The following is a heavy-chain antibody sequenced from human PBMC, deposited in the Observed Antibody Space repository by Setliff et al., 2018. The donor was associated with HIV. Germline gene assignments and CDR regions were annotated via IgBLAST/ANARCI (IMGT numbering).Heavy chain of an antibody. CDR3: ARSNLEYYYDISGPWGT. J-gene: IGHJ5*02. D-gene: IGHD3-22*01. CDR2: IIPILGTADA. Sequence: SVKVSCKASGATFSTYTINWVRQAPGQGLEWMGGIIPILGTADANYPRKFQGRVTITADESTTTVYMEMSRLTSEDTAIYYCARSNLEYYYDISGPWGTWGQGTLVTVSS. CDR1: GATFSTYT. V-gene: IGHV1-69*13.